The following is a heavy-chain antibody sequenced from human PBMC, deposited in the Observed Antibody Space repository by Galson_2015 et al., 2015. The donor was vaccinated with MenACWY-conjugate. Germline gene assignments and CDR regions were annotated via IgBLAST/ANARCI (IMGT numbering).Heavy chain of an antibody. CDR2: INAGNGNT. CDR3: AREEGSRIGGILQRGGMDV. V-gene: IGHV1-3*01. CDR1: GYTFTSYA. D-gene: IGHD3-22*01. J-gene: IGHJ6*02. Sequence: VKVSCKASGYTFTSYAMHWVRQAPGQRLEWMGWINAGNGNTKYSQEFQGRVIITRDTSASTAYMELSSLRSEDTAVYYCAREEGSRIGGILQRGGMDVWGQGTTVTVSS.